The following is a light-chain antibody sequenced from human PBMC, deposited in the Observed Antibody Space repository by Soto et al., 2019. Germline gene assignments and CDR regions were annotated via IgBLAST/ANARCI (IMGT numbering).Light chain of an antibody. V-gene: IGKV3-15*01. J-gene: IGKJ4*01. CDR3: QPYNNWPLT. CDR1: QGIGDT. Sequence: EVVMRQSPATLSASPGEGATLSCRASQGIGDTLAWYQLKPGQTPRLLIYDTSTRATGVPTRFSGSRSGAEFTLTINSLQSEDFAVYYCQPYNNWPLTFGGGTKVDIK. CDR2: DTS.